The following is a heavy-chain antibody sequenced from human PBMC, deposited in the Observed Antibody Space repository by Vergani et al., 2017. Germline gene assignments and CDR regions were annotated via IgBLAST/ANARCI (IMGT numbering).Heavy chain of an antibody. V-gene: IGHV3-21*01. CDR2: ISSSRSYI. J-gene: IGHJ4*02. CDR3: ARERIPIGDYGFDY. CDR1: GFTFRSYS. D-gene: IGHD4-17*01. Sequence: EVQLVESGGGLVKPGGSLRLSCGASGFTFRSYSMNWVPQAPGKGLEWVSSISSSRSYIYYADSVKGRFPISSDNAKNSLYLQMNSLRAEDTAVYYCARERIPIGDYGFDYGGQGTLVTVSS.